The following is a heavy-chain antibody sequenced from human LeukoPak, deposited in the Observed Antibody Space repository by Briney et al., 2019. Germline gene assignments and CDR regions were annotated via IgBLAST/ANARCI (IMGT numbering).Heavy chain of an antibody. V-gene: IGHV3-23*01. CDR2: ISATGGTT. Sequence: GGSLRLSCAASGFTFSSYGMSWVRQAPGKGLEWVSAISATGGTTYYADSVKGRFTISRDNSKNTLYLQMNSLRAEDTAIYYCAKPARTDYADYWGQGTLVTVSS. D-gene: IGHD1-14*01. CDR1: GFTFSSYG. CDR3: AKPARTDYADY. J-gene: IGHJ4*02.